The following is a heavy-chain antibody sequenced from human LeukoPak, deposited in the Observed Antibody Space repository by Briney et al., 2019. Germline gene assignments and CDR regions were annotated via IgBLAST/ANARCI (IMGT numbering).Heavy chain of an antibody. J-gene: IGHJ4*02. CDR1: GYTFTSYY. CDR2: INPSGGST. Sequence: ASVKVSCKASGYTFTSYYMHWVRQAPGQGLEWMGIINPSGGSTSYAQKLQGRVTMTTDTSTSTAYMELRSLRSDDTAVYYCARDYDWDYWGRGTLVTVSS. CDR3: ARDYDWDY. D-gene: IGHD3-16*01. V-gene: IGHV1-46*01.